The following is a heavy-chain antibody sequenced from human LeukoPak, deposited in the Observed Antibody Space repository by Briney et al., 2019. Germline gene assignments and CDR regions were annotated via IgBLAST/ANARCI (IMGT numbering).Heavy chain of an antibody. V-gene: IGHV3-33*06. CDR1: GFTFSSYG. CDR2: IWYDGSNK. J-gene: IGHJ4*02. CDR3: AKGPLATNPLDY. Sequence: GRSLRLSCAASGFTFSSYGMHWVRQAPGKGLEWVAVIWYDGSNKYYADSVKGRFTISRDNSKNTLYLQMNSLRAEDTAVYYCAKGPLATNPLDYWGQGTLVTVSS.